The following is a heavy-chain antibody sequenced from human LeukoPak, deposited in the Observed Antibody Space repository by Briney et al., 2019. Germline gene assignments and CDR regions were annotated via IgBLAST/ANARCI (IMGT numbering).Heavy chain of an antibody. Sequence: QSGGSLRLSCAASGFTVSSNYMSWVRQAPGKGLEWVSAISGSGGSTYYADSVKGRFTISRDNSKNTLYLQMNSLRAEDTAVYYCAKWAPGKSSSWSDWGQGTLVTVSS. CDR1: GFTVSSNY. CDR3: AKWAPGKSSSWSD. CDR2: ISGSGGST. J-gene: IGHJ4*02. D-gene: IGHD6-13*01. V-gene: IGHV3-23*01.